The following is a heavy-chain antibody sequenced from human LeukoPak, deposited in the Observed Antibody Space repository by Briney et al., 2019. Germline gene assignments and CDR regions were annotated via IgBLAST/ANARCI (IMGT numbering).Heavy chain of an antibody. J-gene: IGHJ4*02. D-gene: IGHD3-22*01. V-gene: IGHV3-21*01. CDR1: GFTFSSYS. CDR2: ISSSSSYI. Sequence: GGSLRLSCAASGFTFSSYSMNWVRQAPGKGLEWVSSISSSSSYIYYADSVKARFTISRDNAKNSLYLQMNSLRAEDTAVYYCARDLRYYYDSSGSPDYWGQGTLVTVSS. CDR3: ARDLRYYYDSSGSPDY.